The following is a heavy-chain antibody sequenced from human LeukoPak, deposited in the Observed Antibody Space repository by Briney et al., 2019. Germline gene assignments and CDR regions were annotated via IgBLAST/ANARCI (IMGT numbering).Heavy chain of an antibody. CDR1: GFTFDDYG. V-gene: IGHV3-9*01. CDR3: AKSLAAAGISFDY. J-gene: IGHJ4*02. D-gene: IGHD6-13*01. Sequence: GGSLRLSCAASGFTFDDYGMHWVRQAPGKGLEWVSGISWNSGSIGYADSVKGRFTISRDNAKNSLYLQMNSLRAEDTALYYCAKSLAAAGISFDYWGQGTLVTVSS. CDR2: ISWNSGSI.